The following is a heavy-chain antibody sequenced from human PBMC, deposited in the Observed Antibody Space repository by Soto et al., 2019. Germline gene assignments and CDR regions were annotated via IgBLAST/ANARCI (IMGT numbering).Heavy chain of an antibody. Sequence: ASVKVSCKASGYTFTSYDINWVRQATGQGLEWMGWMNPNSGNTGYAQKLQGRVTMTRNTSISTAYMELSSLRSEDTAVYYCARGVVTMVRGVMGYYYYYMDVWGKGTTVTVSS. CDR1: GYTFTSYD. CDR3: ARGVVTMVRGVMGYYYYYMDV. V-gene: IGHV1-8*01. CDR2: MNPNSGNT. D-gene: IGHD3-10*01. J-gene: IGHJ6*03.